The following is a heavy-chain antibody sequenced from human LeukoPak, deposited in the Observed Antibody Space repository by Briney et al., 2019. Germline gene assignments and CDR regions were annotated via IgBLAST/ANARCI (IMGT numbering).Heavy chain of an antibody. Sequence: GGSLRLSCAASGFTFSSYAMSWVRQAPGKGLEWVSAISGSGGSTYYADSVKGRFTISRDNSKNTLYLQMNSLRAEDTAVYYCAKGASYVVGELLFFDYWGQGTLVTVSS. D-gene: IGHD3-10*01. V-gene: IGHV3-23*01. CDR2: ISGSGGST. J-gene: IGHJ4*02. CDR1: GFTFSSYA. CDR3: AKGASYVVGELLFFDY.